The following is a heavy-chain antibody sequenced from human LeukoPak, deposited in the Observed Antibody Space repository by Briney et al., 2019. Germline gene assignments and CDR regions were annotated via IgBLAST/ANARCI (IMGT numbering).Heavy chain of an antibody. V-gene: IGHV3-11*04. D-gene: IGHD3-9*01. Sequence: GGSLRLSCAASGFTFSDYYMSWIRQAPGKGLEWVSYIGRSGTTIHYADSVKGRFTSYWDNAKKSLYLQMNSLRAEDTAVYYCARSGKIYFDWLLDYWGQGTLVTVSS. J-gene: IGHJ4*02. CDR3: ARSGKIYFDWLLDY. CDR1: GFTFSDYY. CDR2: IGRSGTTI.